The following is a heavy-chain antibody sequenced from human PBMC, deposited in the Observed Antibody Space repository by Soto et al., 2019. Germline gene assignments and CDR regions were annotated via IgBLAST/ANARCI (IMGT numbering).Heavy chain of an antibody. Sequence: EVQLVESGGGLVQPGGSLKLSCAASGFTFSGSAMHWVRQASGKGLEWVGRIRSKANSYATAYAASVKGRFTISRDDSKNTAYLQMNSLKTEDTAVYYCTRLVDTAMAVIDYWGQGTLVTVSS. CDR3: TRLVDTAMAVIDY. D-gene: IGHD5-18*01. J-gene: IGHJ4*02. V-gene: IGHV3-73*02. CDR1: GFTFSGSA. CDR2: IRSKANSYAT.